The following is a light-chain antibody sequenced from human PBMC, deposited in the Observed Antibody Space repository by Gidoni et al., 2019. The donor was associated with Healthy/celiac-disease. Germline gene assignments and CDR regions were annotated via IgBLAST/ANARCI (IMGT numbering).Light chain of an antibody. CDR1: QGISNY. CDR3: QQYYSYPPL. V-gene: IGKV1-8*01. Sequence: AIRMTKSPSAFSASTGDRVTITCRASQGISNYLAWYQQKPGKAPKLLIYAASTLQSGVPSRFSGSGSGTDFTLTISCLQSEDFATYYCQQYYSYPPLFGPGTKVDIK. CDR2: AAS. J-gene: IGKJ3*01.